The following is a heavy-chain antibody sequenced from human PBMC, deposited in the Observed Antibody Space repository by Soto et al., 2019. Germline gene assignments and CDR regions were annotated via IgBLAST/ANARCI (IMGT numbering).Heavy chain of an antibody. D-gene: IGHD6-13*01. Sequence: SETLSLTCTVSGGSISSSSYYWGWIRQPPGKGLEWIGSIYYSGSTYYNPSLKSRVTISVGTSKNQFSLKLSSVTAADTAVYYCARGTAAGGYGMDVWGQGTTVTVSS. V-gene: IGHV4-39*01. J-gene: IGHJ6*02. CDR3: ARGTAAGGYGMDV. CDR1: GGSISSSSYY. CDR2: IYYSGST.